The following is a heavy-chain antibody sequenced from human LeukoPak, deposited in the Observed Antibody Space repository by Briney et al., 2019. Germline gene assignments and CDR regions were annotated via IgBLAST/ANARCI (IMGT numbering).Heavy chain of an antibody. CDR3: AKREVSHFDY. Sequence: GGSLRLSCAASGFTFSTYGMHWVRQAPGKGLEWVALISYAGSSKYYADSVKGRFTISRDNSKNTLYLQMNSLRAEDTAVYYCAKREVSHFDYWGQGTLVTVSS. V-gene: IGHV3-30*18. J-gene: IGHJ4*02. D-gene: IGHD1-26*01. CDR1: GFTFSTYG. CDR2: ISYAGSSK.